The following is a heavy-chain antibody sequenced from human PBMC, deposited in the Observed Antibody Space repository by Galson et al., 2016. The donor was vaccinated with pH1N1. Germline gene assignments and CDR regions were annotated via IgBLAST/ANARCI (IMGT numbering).Heavy chain of an antibody. Sequence: SVKVSCKASGYTFTDYYMHWVRQAPGQGLEWMGGIIPIFNTAKYARNFQGRVTITADESTTTAYMELSSLRSDDTAVYFCAREDYYDTDLSDWYFDLWGRGTLLTVSS. J-gene: IGHJ2*01. V-gene: IGHV1-69*13. CDR3: AREDYYDTDLSDWYFDL. D-gene: IGHD3-22*01. CDR2: IIPIFNTA. CDR1: GYTFTDYY.